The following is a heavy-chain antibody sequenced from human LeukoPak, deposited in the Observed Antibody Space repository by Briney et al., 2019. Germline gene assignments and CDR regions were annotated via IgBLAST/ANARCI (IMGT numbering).Heavy chain of an antibody. Sequence: PGGSLKLSCTASGFTVSHNYMHWVRQAPGKGLEWVSVIHSGGSSYYADSVKGRFTIFRDDSKNMVFLQLNSLRAEDTAVYYCARGLPAGNFIDFWGQGTLVTVSS. CDR1: GFTVSHNY. CDR2: IHSGGSS. D-gene: IGHD2-2*01. CDR3: ARGLPAGNFIDF. V-gene: IGHV3-53*01. J-gene: IGHJ4*02.